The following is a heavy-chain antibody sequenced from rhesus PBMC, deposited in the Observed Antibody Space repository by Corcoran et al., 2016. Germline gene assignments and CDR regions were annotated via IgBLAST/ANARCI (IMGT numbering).Heavy chain of an antibody. J-gene: IGHJ3*01. D-gene: IGHD6-25*01. CDR2: INGGGGST. CDR1: GFTFSSYG. Sequence: EVQLVETGGGLVQPGGSLKLSCAASGFTFSSYGMSWVRQAPGKGLEWVSAINGGGGSTYSADSGMCRCTISRDNSKNTLSLQMNSLRVEDTAVYYCAKVGYSGSRDRFDFWGQGLRVTVSS. CDR3: AKVGYSGSRDRFDF. V-gene: IGHV3S5*01.